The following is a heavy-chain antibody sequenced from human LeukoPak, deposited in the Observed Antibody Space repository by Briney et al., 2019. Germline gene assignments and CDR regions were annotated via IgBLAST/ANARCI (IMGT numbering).Heavy chain of an antibody. J-gene: IGHJ6*03. CDR3: ARVFDSGSQAYFYYMDV. Sequence: TSETLSLTCNVSGGSIRGYYWSWIRQPPGKGLEWIGYIYSSGSTNYNPSLKSRVTMSVDTSKNQFSLKVSSVTAADTAVYYCARVFDSGSQAYFYYMDVWGKGTTVTISS. CDR1: GGSIRGYY. CDR2: IYSSGST. V-gene: IGHV4-59*01. D-gene: IGHD3-10*01.